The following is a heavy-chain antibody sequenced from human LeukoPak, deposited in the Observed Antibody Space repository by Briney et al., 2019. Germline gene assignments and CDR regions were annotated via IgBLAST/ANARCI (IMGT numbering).Heavy chain of an antibody. D-gene: IGHD6-13*01. CDR1: GGSFSGYY. CDR2: INHSGST. V-gene: IGHV4-34*01. CDR3: ARAPFPGIAAAGNFDY. J-gene: IGHJ4*02. Sequence: SETLSLTCAVYGGSFSGYYWSWIRQPPGKGLEWIGEINHSGSTNYNPSLKSRVTISVDTSKNQFSLKLSSVTAADTAVYYCARAPFPGIAAAGNFDYWGQGTLVTVSS.